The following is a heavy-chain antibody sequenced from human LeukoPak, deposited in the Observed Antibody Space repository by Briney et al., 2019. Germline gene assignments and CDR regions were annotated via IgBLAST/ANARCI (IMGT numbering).Heavy chain of an antibody. CDR3: AKEALWFGEFGISY. J-gene: IGHJ4*02. Sequence: GGSLRLSCAASGFTFSSYGMHWVRQAPGKGLEWVAFIRYDGSNKYYAYSVKGRFTISRDNSKNTLYLQMNSLRAEDMAVYYCAKEALWFGEFGISYWGQGTLVTVSS. CDR1: GFTFSSYG. D-gene: IGHD3-10*01. V-gene: IGHV3-30*02. CDR2: IRYDGSNK.